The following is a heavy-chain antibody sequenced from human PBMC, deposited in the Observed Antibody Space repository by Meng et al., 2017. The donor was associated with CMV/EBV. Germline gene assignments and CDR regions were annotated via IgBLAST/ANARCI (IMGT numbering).Heavy chain of an antibody. V-gene: IGHV1-18*01. CDR1: GYTFTSYG. CDR2: ISAYNGNT. J-gene: IGHJ4*02. CDR3: ARNSGGQDIVVVPAAIDLDY. Sequence: ASVKVSCKASGYTFTSYGISWVRQAPGQGLEWMGWISAYNGNTNYAQKLQGRVTMTTDTSTSTAYTELRSLRSDDTAVYYCARNSGGQDIVVVPAAIDLDYWGQGTLVTVSS. D-gene: IGHD2-2*01.